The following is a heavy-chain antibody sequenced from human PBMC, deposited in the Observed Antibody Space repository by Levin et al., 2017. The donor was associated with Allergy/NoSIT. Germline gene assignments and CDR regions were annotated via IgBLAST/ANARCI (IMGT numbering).Heavy chain of an antibody. CDR2: ISDDGSSE. V-gene: IGHV3-30-3*01. J-gene: IGHJ4*02. D-gene: IGHD1-1*01. CDR3: VREIAEEGT. CDR1: GFTFSNYA. Sequence: GSLRLSCAASGFTFSNYAMHWVRQAPGKGLEWVGVISDDGSSEFYIDSVKGRFTISRDNSKNRLYLQMDSLRAEDTALYYCVREIAEEGTWGQGTLVIVSS.